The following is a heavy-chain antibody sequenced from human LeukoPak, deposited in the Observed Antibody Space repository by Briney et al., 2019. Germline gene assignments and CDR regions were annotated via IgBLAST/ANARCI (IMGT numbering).Heavy chain of an antibody. D-gene: IGHD2-2*01. Sequence: PGGSLRLSCAASGFTVSSNYMSWVRQAPGKGLEWVAFIRYDGSNKYYADSVKGRFTISRDNSKNTLYLQMNSLRAEDTAVYYCAKDIVGMGYCSSTSCPWGYYYYYYMDVWGKGTTVTVSS. J-gene: IGHJ6*03. V-gene: IGHV3-30*02. CDR1: GFTVSSNY. CDR2: IRYDGSNK. CDR3: AKDIVGMGYCSSTSCPWGYYYYYYMDV.